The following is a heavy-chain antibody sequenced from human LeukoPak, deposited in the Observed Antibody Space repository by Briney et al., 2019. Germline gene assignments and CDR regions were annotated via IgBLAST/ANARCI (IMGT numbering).Heavy chain of an antibody. D-gene: IGHD3-22*01. Sequence: PGGSLRLSCVASGFTFSTHGMHWVRQAPGKGLEWVAFIRYDGSNKYYADSVKGRFTISRDNSKNTLYLQINSLRAEDTAVYYCAKWASSGYYFHHWGQGTLVTVSS. J-gene: IGHJ1*01. CDR1: GFTFSTHG. CDR3: AKWASSGYYFHH. V-gene: IGHV3-30*02. CDR2: IRYDGSNK.